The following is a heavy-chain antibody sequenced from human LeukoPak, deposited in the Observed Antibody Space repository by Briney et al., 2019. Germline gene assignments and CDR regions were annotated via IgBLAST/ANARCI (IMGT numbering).Heavy chain of an antibody. CDR1: GFTFSSYW. V-gene: IGHV3-74*01. D-gene: IGHD1-26*01. J-gene: IGHJ4*02. CDR3: AKEVGATGVFDY. Sequence: GGSLRLSCAASGFTFSSYWMHWVRQAPGKGLVWVSRINSDGSSTSYADSVKGRFTISRDNSKNTLYLQMNSLRAEDTAVYYCAKEVGATGVFDYWGQGTLVTVSS. CDR2: INSDGSST.